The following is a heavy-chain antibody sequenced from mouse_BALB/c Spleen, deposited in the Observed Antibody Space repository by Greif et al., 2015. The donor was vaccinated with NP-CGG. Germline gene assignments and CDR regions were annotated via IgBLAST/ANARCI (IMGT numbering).Heavy chain of an antibody. CDR1: GFNIKDTY. CDR3: ARGGYDYDDAMDY. D-gene: IGHD2-4*01. Sequence: EVKLQESGAELVKPGASVKLSCTASGFNIKDTYMHWVKQRPEQGLEWIGRIDPANDNTKYDPKFQGKATITADTSSNTAYLQLSSLTSEDTAVYYCARGGYDYDDAMDYWGQGTSVTVSS. J-gene: IGHJ4*01. V-gene: IGHV14-3*02. CDR2: IDPANDNT.